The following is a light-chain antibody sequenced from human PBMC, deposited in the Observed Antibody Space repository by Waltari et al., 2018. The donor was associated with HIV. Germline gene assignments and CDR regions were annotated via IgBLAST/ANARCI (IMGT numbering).Light chain of an antibody. CDR3: CSYTTVNSWV. Sequence: QSALTQPASVSGSPGHSVTISCTGTSSDIGFYDRVSWYRQPPGTAPKLIIYEDTTRPSGVPDRFSGSKSGNTASLTISGLQAEDEADYYCCSYTTVNSWVFGGGTKLTVL. J-gene: IGLJ3*02. CDR2: EDT. V-gene: IGLV2-18*02. CDR1: SSDIGFYDR.